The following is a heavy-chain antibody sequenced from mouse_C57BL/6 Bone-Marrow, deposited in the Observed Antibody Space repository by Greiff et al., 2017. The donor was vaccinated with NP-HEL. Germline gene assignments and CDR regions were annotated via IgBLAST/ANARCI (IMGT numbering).Heavy chain of an antibody. J-gene: IGHJ2*01. Sequence: EVKLVESGGGLVKPGGSLKLSCAASGFTFSSYAMSWVRQTPEKRQEWVATISDGGSYTYYPDNVKGRFTISRDNAKNNLYLQMSHLKSEDTARYYCARDLAVVAFDYWGQGTTLTVSS. CDR1: GFTFSSYA. CDR3: ARDLAVVAFDY. CDR2: ISDGGSYT. D-gene: IGHD1-1*01. V-gene: IGHV5-4*01.